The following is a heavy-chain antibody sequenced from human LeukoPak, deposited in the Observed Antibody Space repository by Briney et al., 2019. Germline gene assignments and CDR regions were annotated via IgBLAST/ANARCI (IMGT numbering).Heavy chain of an antibody. J-gene: IGHJ4*02. Sequence: GASVKVSCKASGYTFTGYYMHWVRQAPGQGLEWMGWINPNSGGTNYAQKFQGRVTMNRDTSISTAYMELSRLRSDDTAVYYCAREGVLRYFDWLLPFDYWGQGTLVTVSS. V-gene: IGHV1-2*02. CDR1: GYTFTGYY. CDR3: AREGVLRYFDWLLPFDY. D-gene: IGHD3-9*01. CDR2: INPNSGGT.